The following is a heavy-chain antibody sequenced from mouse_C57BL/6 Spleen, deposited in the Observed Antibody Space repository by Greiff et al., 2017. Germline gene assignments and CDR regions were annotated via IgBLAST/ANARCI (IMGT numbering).Heavy chain of an antibody. CDR3: ARVYGSSFYWYFDV. CDR2: TFPGSGNT. Sequence: QFQLQQSGPELVKPGASVKISCKASGYSFTSYYIHWVKQRPGQGLAWIGWTFPGSGNTKYNEKFNGKASLTADTSSTPAYLQLSSLTSEDFAFYFCARVYGSSFYWYFDVRGTGAKVTVTS. V-gene: IGHV1-66*01. CDR1: GYSFTSYY. J-gene: IGHJ1*03. D-gene: IGHD1-1*01.